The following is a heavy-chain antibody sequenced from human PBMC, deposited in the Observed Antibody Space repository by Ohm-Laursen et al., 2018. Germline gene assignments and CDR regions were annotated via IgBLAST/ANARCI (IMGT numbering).Heavy chain of an antibody. V-gene: IGHV3-15*01. J-gene: IGHJ4*02. CDR1: GFTFSNAW. D-gene: IGHD3-3*01. Sequence: GSLRLSCTASGFTFSNAWMSWVRQAPGKGLEWVGRIKSKTDGGTTDYAAPVKGKFTISRDDSKNTLYLQMNSLKTEDTAVYYCTTDVPTLITTPRTSDYWGQGTLVTVSS. CDR2: IKSKTDGGTT. CDR3: TTDVPTLITTPRTSDY.